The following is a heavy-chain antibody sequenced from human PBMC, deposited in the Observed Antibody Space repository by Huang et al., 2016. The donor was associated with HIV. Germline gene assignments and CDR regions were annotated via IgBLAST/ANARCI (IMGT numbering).Heavy chain of an antibody. J-gene: IGHJ3*01. V-gene: IGHV4-39*01. D-gene: IGHD3-9*01. CDR1: GGSISTRDYF. Sequence: QLQLQESGPGLVNPSETLSLTCIVSGGSISTRDYFWGWFRPPPGKGLEGIGSIYFSGSTYYNPSLKSRVTVSADTSSNQFSLNMRSVTAADTAVYYCARQLKVLVIGPGLDALDLWGQGTMVTVAS. CDR2: IYFSGST. CDR3: ARQLKVLVIGPGLDALDL.